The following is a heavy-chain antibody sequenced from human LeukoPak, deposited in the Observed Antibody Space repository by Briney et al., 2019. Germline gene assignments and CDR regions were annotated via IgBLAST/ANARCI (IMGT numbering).Heavy chain of an antibody. J-gene: IGHJ4*02. CDR2: IYYSGST. D-gene: IGHD3-9*01. Sequence: SQTLSLTCTVSGGSISSGGYYWSWIRQHPGKGLEWIGYIYYSGSTYYNPSLKSRVTISVDTSKNQFSLKLSSVTAADTAVYYCARASPSWYDILTGFDYWGQGTLVTVSS. CDR1: GGSISSGGYY. CDR3: ARASPSWYDILTGFDY. V-gene: IGHV4-31*03.